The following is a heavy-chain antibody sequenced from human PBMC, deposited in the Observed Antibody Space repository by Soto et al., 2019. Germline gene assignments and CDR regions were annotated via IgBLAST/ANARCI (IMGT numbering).Heavy chain of an antibody. CDR3: ARMPQAARLVFDYLDV. J-gene: IGHJ6*03. D-gene: IGHD6-6*01. CDR1: GITFSSYS. V-gene: IGHV3-48*01. CDR2: ISSSSSTI. Sequence: GGSLRLSCAASGITFSSYSMIWVSQAPGKGLEWVSYISSSSSTIYYADSVKGRFTISRDNAKNSLYLQMNSLRAEDTAVYYCARMPQAARLVFDYLDVWGKGTTVTVSS.